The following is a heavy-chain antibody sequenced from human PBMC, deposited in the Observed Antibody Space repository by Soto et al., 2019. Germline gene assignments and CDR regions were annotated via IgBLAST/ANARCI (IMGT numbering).Heavy chain of an antibody. CDR2: IYPGDSDT. CDR1: GYSFTSYW. V-gene: IGHV5-51*01. J-gene: IGHJ4*02. Sequence: GESRKISCKGSGYSFTSYWIGWVRQLPGKGREWMGIIYPGDSDTRYSPSFQGQVTISADKSISTAYLQWSSLKATDTAMYYCASQELFSYYDFCSGTPFDSWGQGTPVTGSS. CDR3: ASQELFSYYDFCSGTPFDS. D-gene: IGHD3-3*01.